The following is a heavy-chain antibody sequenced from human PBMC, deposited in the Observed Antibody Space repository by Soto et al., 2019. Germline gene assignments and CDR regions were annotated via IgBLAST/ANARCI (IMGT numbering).Heavy chain of an antibody. CDR1: GYSFIGYY. CDR3: ARGDVNWFDP. D-gene: IGHD2-21*02. Sequence: ASVKVSCKASGYSFIGYYMRWVRQAPGQGLEWMGWINPKSGVTNYAQKFQGRVTMTRDTSITTAYMELSSLRSDDTAVYYCARGDVNWFDPWGQGTLVTVSS. J-gene: IGHJ5*02. CDR2: INPKSGVT. V-gene: IGHV1-2*02.